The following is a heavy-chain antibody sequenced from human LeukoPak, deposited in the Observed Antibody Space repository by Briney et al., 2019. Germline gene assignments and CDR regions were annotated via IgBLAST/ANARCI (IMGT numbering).Heavy chain of an antibody. J-gene: IGHJ4*02. CDR3: ARERDYSGWQFDY. Sequence: GRSLRLSCAASGLTVSSNYMTWVRQAPGKGLGWVSVIYSSGITYYADSVKGRFTISRDNAKNTVYLQMNSLRAEDTAVYYCARERDYSGWQFDYWGQGTLVTVSS. V-gene: IGHV3-53*01. CDR2: IYSSGIT. D-gene: IGHD6-19*01. CDR1: GLTVSSNY.